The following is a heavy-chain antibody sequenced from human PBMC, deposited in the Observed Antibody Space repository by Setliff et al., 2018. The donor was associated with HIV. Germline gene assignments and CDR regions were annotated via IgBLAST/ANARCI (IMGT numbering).Heavy chain of an antibody. D-gene: IGHD1-26*01. V-gene: IGHV4-31*03. CDR2: IYHTGKT. CDR1: GDPIVIGGYY. J-gene: IGHJ5*02. Sequence: NPSETLSLTGTVSGDPIVIGGYYWSWIRQHPGGGLEWIGYIYHTGKTYYNPSLQSRIIMSLDMSQNQYSLKLSSVAAADTAFYYCAKAGNSVDNWLDPWGPGTLVTVSS. CDR3: AKAGNSVDNWLDP.